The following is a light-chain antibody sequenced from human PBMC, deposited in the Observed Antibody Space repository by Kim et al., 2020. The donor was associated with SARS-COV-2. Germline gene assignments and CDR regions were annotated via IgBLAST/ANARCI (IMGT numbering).Light chain of an antibody. V-gene: IGKV3-15*01. CDR2: GAS. CDR3: QQYNNWPPWT. J-gene: IGKJ1*01. CDR1: QSVSSY. Sequence: SPGERATLSCRAGQSVSSYLAWYQHKPGQAPRLLIYGASTRATGIPARFSGSGSGTEFTLTISSLQSEDFAVYYCQQYNNWPPWTFGQGTKVDIK.